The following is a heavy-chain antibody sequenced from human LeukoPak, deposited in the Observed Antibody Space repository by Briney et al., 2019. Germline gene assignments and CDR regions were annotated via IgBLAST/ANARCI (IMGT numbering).Heavy chain of an antibody. D-gene: IGHD6-19*01. V-gene: IGHV1-18*04. CDR2: ISAYNGNT. CDR1: GYTFTSYG. CDR3: AGGIAVAGTSGFDY. J-gene: IGHJ4*02. Sequence: GASVKVSCKASGYTFTSYGISGVRQAPGQGLEWMGWISAYNGNTNYAQKLQGRVTMTTDTSTSTAYMALRSLRSDDTAVYYCAGGIAVAGTSGFDYWGQGTLATVSS.